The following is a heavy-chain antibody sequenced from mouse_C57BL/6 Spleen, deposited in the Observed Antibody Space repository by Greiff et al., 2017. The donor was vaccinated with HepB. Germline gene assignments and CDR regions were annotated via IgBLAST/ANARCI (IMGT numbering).Heavy chain of an antibody. V-gene: IGHV1-81*01. Sequence: VQGVESGAELARPGASVKLSCKASGYTFTSYGISWVKQRTGQGLEWIGEIYPRSGNTYYNEKLKGKATLTAYKSSSTAYMELRSLTSEDSSVYFCARCTTVSYYAMDYWGQGTSVTVSS. CDR1: GYTFTSYG. J-gene: IGHJ4*01. D-gene: IGHD1-1*01. CDR3: ARCTTVSYYAMDY. CDR2: IYPRSGNT.